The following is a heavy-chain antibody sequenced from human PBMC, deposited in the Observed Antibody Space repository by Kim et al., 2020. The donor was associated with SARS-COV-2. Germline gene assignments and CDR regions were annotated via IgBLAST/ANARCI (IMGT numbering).Heavy chain of an antibody. D-gene: IGHD6-19*01. CDR1: GFTFSSYT. Sequence: LSLTCAASGFTFSSYTMNWVRQAPGKGLEWVSSISSSSGYIYYADSVKGRFTISRDNAKNSLYLQMNSLRAEDTAVYYCAGAYSSGWYYFDYWGQGTLVTVSS. CDR2: ISSSSGYI. CDR3: AGAYSSGWYYFDY. J-gene: IGHJ4*02. V-gene: IGHV3-21*01.